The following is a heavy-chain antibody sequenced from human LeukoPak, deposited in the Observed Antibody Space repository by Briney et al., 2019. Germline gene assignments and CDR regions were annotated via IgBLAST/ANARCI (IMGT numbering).Heavy chain of an antibody. Sequence: SETLTLTCTVSGRSISSSSYYWGWIPQPPGKGLEWIGSIYYSGSTYYNPSLKSRVTISVDTSKNQFSLKLGSVTAADTAVYYCARLSAAAPQGGFDYWGQGTLVTVSS. CDR1: GRSISSSSYY. D-gene: IGHD6-13*01. CDR3: ARLSAAAPQGGFDY. V-gene: IGHV4-39*01. J-gene: IGHJ4*02. CDR2: IYYSGST.